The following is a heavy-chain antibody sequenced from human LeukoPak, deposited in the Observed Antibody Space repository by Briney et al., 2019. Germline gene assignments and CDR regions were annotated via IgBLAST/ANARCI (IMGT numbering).Heavy chain of an antibody. J-gene: IGHJ4*02. Sequence: PGGSLRLSCAASGFTVSRNYMSWVRQAPGKGLEWVSVIYSGGTTNYADSVKGRFTISRDNSKNTLYLQMNSLRAEDTAMYYCATRGIRNSAFDNWGQGTLVTVSS. CDR2: IYSGGTT. V-gene: IGHV3-53*01. D-gene: IGHD1-26*01. CDR1: GFTVSRNY. CDR3: ATRGIRNSAFDN.